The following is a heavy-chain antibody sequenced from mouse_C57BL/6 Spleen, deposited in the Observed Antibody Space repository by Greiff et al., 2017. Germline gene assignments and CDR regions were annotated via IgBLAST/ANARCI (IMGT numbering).Heavy chain of an antibody. J-gene: IGHJ4*01. V-gene: IGHV2-4*01. CDR2: ICSGGST. CDR1: GFSLTSYG. CDR3: AKNGATVVADAMDY. D-gene: IGHD1-1*01. Sequence: VQLQQSGPGLVQPSQSLSITCTVSGFSLTSYGVHWVRQPPGKGLEWLGVICSGGSTDSNAAFISRLGISKDNSMSQVFFKMNSLQADDTAIYYCAKNGATVVADAMDYWGQGTSVTVSS.